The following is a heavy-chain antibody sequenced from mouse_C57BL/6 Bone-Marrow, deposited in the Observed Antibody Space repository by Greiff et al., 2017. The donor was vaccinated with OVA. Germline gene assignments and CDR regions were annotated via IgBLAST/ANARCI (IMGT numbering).Heavy chain of an antibody. CDR2: INYDGSST. CDR3: ARGAGDY. CDR1: GFTFSDYY. J-gene: IGHJ2*01. Sequence: EVKLVESEGGLVQPGSSIKLSCTASGFTFSDYYMAWVRQVPEKGLEWVANINYDGSSTYYLDSLKSRFIISRDNAKNILYLQMSSLKSEDTATYYCARGAGDYWGQGTTLTVSS. V-gene: IGHV5-16*01.